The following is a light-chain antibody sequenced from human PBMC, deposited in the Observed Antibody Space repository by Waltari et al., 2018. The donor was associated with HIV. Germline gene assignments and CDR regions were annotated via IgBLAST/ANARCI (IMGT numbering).Light chain of an antibody. Sequence: DILMTQSPESVTVSLGESATISCKSTQSILSSSGNKYFLAWYQQKPGQPPKSLIYWASTRAAGVPARFSGSDSGTDFTLTISSLRAEDVAVYYCHQYHTTPYTFGQGTKLEI. J-gene: IGKJ2*01. V-gene: IGKV4-1*01. CDR3: HQYHTTPYT. CDR2: WAS. CDR1: QSILSSSGNKYF.